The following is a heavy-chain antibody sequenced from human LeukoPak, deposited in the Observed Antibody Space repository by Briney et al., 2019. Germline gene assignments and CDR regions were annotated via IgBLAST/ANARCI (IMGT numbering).Heavy chain of an antibody. V-gene: IGHV1-2*02. Sequence: ASVKVSCKGSGYTFTNYYMHWLRQAPGQGLEWMGWINPNSGGANYAQKFQGRVTMTRDTSISTAYMELSRLRSDDTAVYYCARGEVVPAAIGAYWGQGTLVTVSS. CDR2: INPNSGGA. CDR3: ARGEVVPAAIGAY. D-gene: IGHD2-2*01. CDR1: GYTFTNYY. J-gene: IGHJ4*02.